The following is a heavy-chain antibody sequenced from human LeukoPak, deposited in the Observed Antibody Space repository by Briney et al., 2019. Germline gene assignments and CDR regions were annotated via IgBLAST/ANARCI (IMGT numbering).Heavy chain of an antibody. CDR2: ISYDGSNK. J-gene: IGHJ3*02. CDR1: GFTFSNAC. CDR3: AKVDPRTDAFDI. Sequence: GGSLRLSCAASGFTFSNACMTWVRQAPGKGLEWVAVISYDGSNKYYADSVKGRFTISRDNSKNTLYLQMNSLRAEDTAVYYCAKVDPRTDAFDIWGQGTMVTVSS. V-gene: IGHV3-30*18. D-gene: IGHD1-1*01.